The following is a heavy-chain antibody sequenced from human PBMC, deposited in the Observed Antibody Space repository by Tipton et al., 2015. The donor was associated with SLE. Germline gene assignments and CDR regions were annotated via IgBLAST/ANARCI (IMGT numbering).Heavy chain of an antibody. D-gene: IGHD3-22*01. CDR1: SGSVSSGAYY. CDR3: ARYFYDSSGVCLFDL. Sequence: TLFLTCTVSSGSVSSGAYYWSWIRQHPGKGLEWIGYVFSSGTTYYNPSLQGRLSMSLDTSKNQLSLQLSSVTSADTAVYYCARYFYDSSGVCLFDLWGQGTLVTVSS. CDR2: VFSSGTT. V-gene: IGHV4-31*03. J-gene: IGHJ4*02.